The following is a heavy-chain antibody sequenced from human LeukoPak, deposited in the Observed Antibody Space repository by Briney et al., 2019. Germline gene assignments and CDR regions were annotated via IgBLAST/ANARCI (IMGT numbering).Heavy chain of an antibody. J-gene: IGHJ4*02. CDR1: GFTFSSYG. D-gene: IGHD2-21*02. CDR3: AKDQRCGGDCYLFDY. Sequence: GRSLRLSCAASGFTFSSYGMHWVRQAPGKGLEWVAVISYDGSNKYYADSVKGRFTISRDNSKNTLYLQMNSLRAEDTAVYYCAKDQRCGGDCYLFDYWGQGTLVTVSS. V-gene: IGHV3-30*18. CDR2: ISYDGSNK.